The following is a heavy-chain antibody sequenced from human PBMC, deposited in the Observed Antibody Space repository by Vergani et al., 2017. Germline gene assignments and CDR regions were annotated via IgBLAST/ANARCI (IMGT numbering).Heavy chain of an antibody. CDR3: ATDISDSSGYYHAFDI. J-gene: IGHJ3*02. D-gene: IGHD3-22*01. V-gene: IGHV1-24*01. CDR1: GYTLTELS. Sequence: QVQLVQSGAEVKKPGASVKVSCKVSGYTLTELSMHWVRQAPGKGLEWMGGFDPDDGETIYAQKFQGRVTMTEDTSTDTAYMELSSLRSEDTAVYYCATDISDSSGYYHAFDIWGQGTMVTVSS. CDR2: FDPDDGET.